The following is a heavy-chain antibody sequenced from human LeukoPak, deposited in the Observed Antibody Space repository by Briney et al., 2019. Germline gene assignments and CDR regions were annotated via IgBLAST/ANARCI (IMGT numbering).Heavy chain of an antibody. J-gene: IGHJ4*02. CDR3: ARKQYPQRGALPLNY. Sequence: ASVKVSCKASGYAFTSYDINWVRQATGQGLEWMGWMNPNSGNTGYAQKFQGRVTMTRNTSISTAYMELSSLRSEDTAVYYCARKQYPQRGALPLNYWGQGTLVTVSS. CDR2: MNPNSGNT. D-gene: IGHD4-11*01. CDR1: GYAFTSYD. V-gene: IGHV1-8*01.